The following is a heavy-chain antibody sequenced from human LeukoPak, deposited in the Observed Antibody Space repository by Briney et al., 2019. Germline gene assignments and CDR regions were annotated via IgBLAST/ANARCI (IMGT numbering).Heavy chain of an antibody. CDR1: GFTFSSYS. V-gene: IGHV3-21*01. D-gene: IGHD5-24*01. Sequence: GGSLRLSCAASGFTFSSYSMNWVRQAPGKGLEWVSSISSSSSYIYYADSVKGRFTISRDNAKNTLFLQMNSLRGEDSAVYYCASSPEDGPDYWGQGTMVTVSS. J-gene: IGHJ4*02. CDR2: ISSSSSYI. CDR3: ASSPEDGPDY.